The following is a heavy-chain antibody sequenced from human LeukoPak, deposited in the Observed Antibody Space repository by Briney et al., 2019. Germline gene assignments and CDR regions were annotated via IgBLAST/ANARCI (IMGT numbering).Heavy chain of an antibody. J-gene: IGHJ4*02. CDR1: GFTFSSYA. D-gene: IGHD4-17*01. CDR3: AKEYGDYLDH. V-gene: IGHV3-30-3*01. Sequence: PGGSLRLSCAASGFTFSSYAMHWVRQAPGKGLEWVAVISYDGSNKYYADSVKGRFTISRDNSKNTLYLQMNSLRPEDTAVYYCAKEYGDYLDHWGQGTLVTVSS. CDR2: ISYDGSNK.